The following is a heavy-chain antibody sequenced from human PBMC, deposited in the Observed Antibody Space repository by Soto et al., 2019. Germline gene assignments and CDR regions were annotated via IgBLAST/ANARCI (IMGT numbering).Heavy chain of an antibody. CDR3: ARTTTYYDYIWGSYRPKDFDF. J-gene: IGHJ4*02. D-gene: IGHD3-16*02. CDR2: VFYSGTT. Sequence: DLEWIGYVFYSGTTYYSPSLKSRVSISVDTSKNQFSLSLSSVTAADTAAYYCARTTTYYDYIWGSYRPKDFDFWGQGTLVTVSS. V-gene: IGHV4-31*02.